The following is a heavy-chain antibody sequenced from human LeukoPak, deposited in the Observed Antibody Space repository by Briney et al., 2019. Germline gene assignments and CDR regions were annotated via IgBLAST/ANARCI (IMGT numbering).Heavy chain of an antibody. D-gene: IGHD3-3*01. J-gene: IGHJ4*02. CDR3: AREGVSWYYDFWSGYLIDY. CDR2: IYTSGST. Sequence: NPSQTLSLTCTVSGGSISSGSYHWSWIRQPAGKGLEWIGRIYTSGSTNYNPSLKSRVTISVDTSKNQFSLKLSSVTAADTAVYYCAREGVSWYYDFWSGYLIDYRGQGTLVTVSS. V-gene: IGHV4-61*02. CDR1: GGSISSGSYH.